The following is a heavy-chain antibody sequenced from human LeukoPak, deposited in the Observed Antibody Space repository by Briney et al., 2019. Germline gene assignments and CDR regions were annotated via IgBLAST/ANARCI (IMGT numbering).Heavy chain of an antibody. CDR2: IYYSGST. CDR3: ALVDYYDSSGSPEVAFDI. V-gene: IGHV4-39*01. J-gene: IGHJ3*02. CDR1: LDSLSSSSYY. D-gene: IGHD3-22*01. Sequence: PSETLSHTPTLPLDSLSSSSYYSGWIRQPPRKGLEWIGIIYYSGSTYYNPSLKSRVTISVDTSKNQFSLKLSTVNDADTAVYYCALVDYYDSSGSPEVAFDIWGQGTMVTVSS.